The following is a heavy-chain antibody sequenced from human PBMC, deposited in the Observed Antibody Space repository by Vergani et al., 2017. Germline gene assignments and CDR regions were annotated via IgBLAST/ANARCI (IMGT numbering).Heavy chain of an antibody. D-gene: IGHD6-19*01. CDR2: ISYNGNT. V-gene: IGHV4-31*03. CDR3: ARESGWYDTPSY. Sequence: QVQLQESGPGLVKPSQTLSLTCTVSGGSISSGGYYWSWIRQHPGKGLEWIGYISYNGNTYYNPSLKSRVTMSIDTSKSQFSLKLSSVTAAHTAFYYCARESGWYDTPSYWGQGTLVTVSS. J-gene: IGHJ4*02. CDR1: GGSISSGGYY.